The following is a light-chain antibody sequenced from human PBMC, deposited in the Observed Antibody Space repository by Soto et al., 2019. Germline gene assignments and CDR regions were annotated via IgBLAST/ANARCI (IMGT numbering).Light chain of an antibody. CDR3: QSYDSSLSVV. Sequence: QAVVTQPPSVSGAPGQRVTISCTGSISNIGAGYDVHWYQQLPGTAPKLLIYGNSNRPSGVPDLFSGSKSGTSASLAITGLQAEDEADYYCQSYDSSLSVVFGGGTKVTVL. CDR2: GNS. J-gene: IGLJ2*01. CDR1: ISNIGAGYD. V-gene: IGLV1-40*01.